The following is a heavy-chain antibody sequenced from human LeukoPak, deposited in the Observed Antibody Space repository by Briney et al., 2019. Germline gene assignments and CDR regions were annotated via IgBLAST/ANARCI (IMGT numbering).Heavy chain of an antibody. J-gene: IGHJ6*03. CDR1: GGFITSSFY. CDR3: AREDSGSYYNFYYFYMDV. D-gene: IGHD3-10*01. V-gene: IGHV4-59*12. Sequence: SETLSLTCTVSGGFITSSFYWSWIRQSPGKGLEWIGYIYNSGGTKYNPSLKSRLTISVDTSKNQFSLNLSSVTAADTAVYYCAREDSGSYYNFYYFYMDVWGKGTTVTISS. CDR2: IYNSGGT.